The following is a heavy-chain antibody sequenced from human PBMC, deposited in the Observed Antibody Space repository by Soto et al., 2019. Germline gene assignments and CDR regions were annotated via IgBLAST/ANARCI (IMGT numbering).Heavy chain of an antibody. J-gene: IGHJ4*02. CDR2: MSYDGTTK. Sequence: VQLVESGGGVVQPGRSLRLSCAASGFIFSNYVMYWVRQAPGKGLEWVAFMSYDGTTKYYADSVKGRFTIPRDNSTNTLYLQMNSLRPEDTGVYYCAREGRWSRYFDYWGQGTRVTVSS. D-gene: IGHD2-8*01. V-gene: IGHV3-30-3*01. CDR3: AREGRWSRYFDY. CDR1: GFIFSNYV.